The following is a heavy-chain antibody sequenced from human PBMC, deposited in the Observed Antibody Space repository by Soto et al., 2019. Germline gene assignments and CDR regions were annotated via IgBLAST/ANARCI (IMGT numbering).Heavy chain of an antibody. V-gene: IGHV3-21*01. CDR2: ISRSSTYI. Sequence: GGSLRLSCAASGFAFSTYSMNWVRQAPGKGLEWVSSISRSSTYIYYVDSVEGRFTISRDNAKNSLYLQMNSLRAEDTAVYYCARGTGIADYFDYWGQGTLVTVSS. D-gene: IGHD1-1*01. CDR3: ARGTGIADYFDY. J-gene: IGHJ4*02. CDR1: GFAFSTYS.